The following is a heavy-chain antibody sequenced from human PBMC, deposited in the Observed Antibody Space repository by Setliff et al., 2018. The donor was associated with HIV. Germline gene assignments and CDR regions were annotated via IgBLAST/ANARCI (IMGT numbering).Heavy chain of an antibody. V-gene: IGHV3-21*01. CDR1: GLTFGNFG. Sequence: PGGSLRLSCLDSGLTFGNFGMGWVRQAPGKGPEWVSSISSSSYYIYYAYSVKGLFTISRDNAKNSLYLQMTSLRAEDTAVYYCARYQNYYDSSYYYYFDSWGQGTLVTVSS. CDR3: ARYQNYYDSSYYYYFDS. D-gene: IGHD3-22*01. J-gene: IGHJ4*02. CDR2: ISSSSYYI.